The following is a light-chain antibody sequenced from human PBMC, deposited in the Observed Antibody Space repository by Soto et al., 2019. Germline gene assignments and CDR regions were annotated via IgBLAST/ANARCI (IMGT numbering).Light chain of an antibody. J-gene: IGKJ5*01. CDR3: QYYGSSPPVT. Sequence: ESVLTQSPGTLSLSPGERATLSCRASQSVSSGDLAWYQQKPGQAPRLLIYGASSRATGIPDRFSGSGSVKDCALTISRLEPEDFAVEYCQYYGSSPPVTFGQVTRLETK. V-gene: IGKV3-20*01. CDR2: GAS. CDR1: QSVSSGD.